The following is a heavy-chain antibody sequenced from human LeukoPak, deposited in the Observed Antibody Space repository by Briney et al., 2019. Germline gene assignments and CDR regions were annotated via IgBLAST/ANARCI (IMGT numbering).Heavy chain of an antibody. CDR3: ARDHQGYCSGGSCTYFDY. Sequence: GGSLRLSCAASGFTFSSYGMNWVRQAPGKGLEGVSSISGSSSYIYYADSVKGRFTISRDNAKNSLYLQMNSLRAEDTAVYYCARDHQGYCSGGSCTYFDYWGQGTLVTVSS. J-gene: IGHJ4*02. D-gene: IGHD2-15*01. CDR2: ISGSSSYI. V-gene: IGHV3-21*01. CDR1: GFTFSSYG.